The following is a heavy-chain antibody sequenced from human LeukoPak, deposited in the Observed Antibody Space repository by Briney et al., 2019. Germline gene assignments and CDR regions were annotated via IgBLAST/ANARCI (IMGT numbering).Heavy chain of an antibody. CDR3: ARDSGRVNY. CDR1: GFTFSSYW. CDR2: IKQDGSEK. V-gene: IGHV3-7*01. J-gene: IGHJ4*02. D-gene: IGHD6-19*01. Sequence: GGSLRLSFAASGFTFSSYWMSSVRQAPGKGVEWVANIKQDGSEKNYVDSVKGRFTISRDNAKNSLFLHMSSLRPEDTAVYYCARDSGRVNYWGQGTLVTVSS.